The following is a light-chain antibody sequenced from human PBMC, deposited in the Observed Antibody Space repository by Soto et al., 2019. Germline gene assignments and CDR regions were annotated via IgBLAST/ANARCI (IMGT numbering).Light chain of an antibody. V-gene: IGLV2-14*01. Sequence: QSVLTQPASVSGSPGQSITISCTGTSSDVGGYNYVSWYQQHPGKAPKLMIYEVSNRPSGVSNRFPGSKSGNTASLTISGLQAEDEADYYCSSYTSSSTLWVFGGGTKVTVL. CDR3: SSYTSSSTLWV. CDR2: EVS. J-gene: IGLJ3*02. CDR1: SSDVGGYNY.